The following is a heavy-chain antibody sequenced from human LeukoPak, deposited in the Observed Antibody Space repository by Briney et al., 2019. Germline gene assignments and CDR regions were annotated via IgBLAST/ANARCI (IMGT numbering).Heavy chain of an antibody. V-gene: IGHV1-69*05. CDR3: ARDGSSPLRA. CDR2: IIPIFGTA. D-gene: IGHD6-13*01. CDR1: GGTFSSYA. Sequence: ASVKVSCKASGGTFSSYAISWVRQAPGQGLEWMGGIIPIFGTANYAQKFQGRVTITTDESTSTAYMELSSLRSEDTAVYYCARDGSSPLRAWGQGTLVTVSS. J-gene: IGHJ5*02.